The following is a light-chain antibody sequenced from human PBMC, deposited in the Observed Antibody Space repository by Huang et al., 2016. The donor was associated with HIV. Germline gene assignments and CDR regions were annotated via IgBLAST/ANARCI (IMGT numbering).Light chain of an antibody. CDR1: RSVSTN. J-gene: IGKJ4*01. CDR2: GSS. Sequence: EIVMTQSPATLSVSPGQRVTLSCRANRSVSTNLAWYQQRHGQAPRLLIYGSSTRAPGIPARFIGSVSGTDFSLTISSLQSEDFALYYCHQYNNWLLSFGGGTRV. CDR3: HQYNNWLLS. V-gene: IGKV3-15*01.